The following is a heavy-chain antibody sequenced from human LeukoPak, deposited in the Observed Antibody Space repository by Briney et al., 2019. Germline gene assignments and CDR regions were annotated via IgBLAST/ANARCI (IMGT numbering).Heavy chain of an antibody. V-gene: IGHV4-4*07. Sequence: SETLSLTCTVSGSSITNNYWTWIRQPAGKVLEWIGRIYTSSSTSSGSTNYNPSLKSRVTMSVDTSKNQFSLKLSSVTAADTAVYYCARHSEEWLPKIDYWGQGTLVTVSS. CDR3: ARHSEEWLPKIDY. J-gene: IGHJ4*02. CDR1: GSSITNNY. D-gene: IGHD6-19*01. CDR2: IYTSSSTSSGST.